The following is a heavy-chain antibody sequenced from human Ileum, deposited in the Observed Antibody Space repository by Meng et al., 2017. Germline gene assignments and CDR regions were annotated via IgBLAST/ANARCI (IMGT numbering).Heavy chain of an antibody. J-gene: IGHJ4*02. Sequence: SETLSLTCTVSGGSNSDYYWSWIRQPPGKGLEWIAYIFHSGTTKYNPSLKSRVTISIDTSKNQFSLKLTSVTAADTAVYYCARTEILAVAGMGFVYWGQGELVTGSS. V-gene: IGHV4-59*01. CDR1: GGSNSDYY. D-gene: IGHD6-19*01. CDR2: IFHSGTT. CDR3: ARTEILAVAGMGFVY.